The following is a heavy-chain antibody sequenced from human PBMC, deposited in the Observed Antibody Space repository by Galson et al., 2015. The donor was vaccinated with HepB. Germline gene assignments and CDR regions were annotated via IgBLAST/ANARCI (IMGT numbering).Heavy chain of an antibody. CDR1: GFVFSRHG. D-gene: IGHD2-21*01. CDR2: VWYDGTTQ. Sequence: SLRLSCAASGFVFSRHGMHWARQAPGKGLEWVAVVWYDGTTQYYSESVEGRFTISRDNSKNMVYLQMNSLRVEDTAVYYCWMIGTDFDYWGQGTLVTVSS. CDR3: WMIGTDFDY. V-gene: IGHV3-33*01. J-gene: IGHJ4*02.